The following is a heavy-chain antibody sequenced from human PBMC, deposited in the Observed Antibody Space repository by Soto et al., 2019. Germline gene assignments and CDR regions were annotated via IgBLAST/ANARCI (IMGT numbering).Heavy chain of an antibody. CDR3: AKDVREDFGAYYYYYGMDV. CDR1: GSTFINYA. CDR2: FSGTGSAT. V-gene: IGHV3-23*04. D-gene: IGHD3-3*01. Sequence: VHLVQSGAEVKKPGASVKLSCKASGSTFINYAMSWVRQAPGKGLEWVSSFSGTGSATYYAGSVKGRFTISRDNSQNTLYLQMNSLRADDTAVYYCAKDVREDFGAYYYYYGMDVWGQGTTVTVSS. J-gene: IGHJ6*02.